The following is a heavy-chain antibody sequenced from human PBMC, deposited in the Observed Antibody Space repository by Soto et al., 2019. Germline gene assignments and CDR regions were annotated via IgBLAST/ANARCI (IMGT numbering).Heavy chain of an antibody. CDR2: ISYDGSNK. CDR3: ARDAPRSSPPHYYYYYGMDV. CDR1: GFTFSSYA. Sequence: QVQLVESGGGVVQPGRSLRLSCAASGFTFSSYAMHWVRQAPGKGLEWVAVISYDGSNKYYADSVKGRFTISRDNSKNTLYLQMNSLRAEDTAVYYCARDAPRSSPPHYYYYYGMDVWGQGTTVTVSS. D-gene: IGHD6-6*01. V-gene: IGHV3-30-3*01. J-gene: IGHJ6*02.